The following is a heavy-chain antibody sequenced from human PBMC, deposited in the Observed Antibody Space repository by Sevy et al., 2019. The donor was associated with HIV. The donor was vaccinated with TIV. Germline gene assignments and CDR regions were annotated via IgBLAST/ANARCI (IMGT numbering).Heavy chain of an antibody. CDR3: ARDFKGGDGYRSNGMDV. V-gene: IGHV4-59*01. CDR1: GGSISSYF. CDR2: IYYSGNT. J-gene: IGHJ6*02. Sequence: SLTCTVSGGSISSYFWSWIRQPPGKGLEWIGYIYYSGNTNYNPSLKSRVTISVDTSKNQFSLKLRSVTAADTAVYYCARDFKGGDGYRSNGMDVWGQGTTVTVSS. D-gene: IGHD5-18*01.